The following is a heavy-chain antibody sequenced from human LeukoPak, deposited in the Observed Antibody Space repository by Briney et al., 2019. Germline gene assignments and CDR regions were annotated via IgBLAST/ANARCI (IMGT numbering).Heavy chain of an antibody. Sequence: PGGSLRLSCAASGFTFSSYAMSWVRQAPGKGLEWVSAISGSGGSTYYADSVKGRFTISRDNSKNTLNLQMNSLRAEDTAVYYCAKDGITIFGVAYGLDYWGQGTLVTVSS. CDR1: GFTFSSYA. CDR3: AKDGITIFGVAYGLDY. J-gene: IGHJ4*02. CDR2: ISGSGGST. V-gene: IGHV3-23*01. D-gene: IGHD3-3*01.